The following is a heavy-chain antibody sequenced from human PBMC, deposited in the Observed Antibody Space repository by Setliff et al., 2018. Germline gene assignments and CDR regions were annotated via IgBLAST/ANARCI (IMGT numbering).Heavy chain of an antibody. CDR3: SRDLQGSRDYVVDY. J-gene: IGHJ4*02. D-gene: IGHD4-17*01. CDR1: GFTFRSYW. CDR2: IKKDGSIK. V-gene: IGHV3-7*01. Sequence: PGGSLRLSCAASGFTFRSYWMSWVRQAPGKGLEWVANIKKDGSIKYYLDSVRGRFTISRDNAENSLTLQMNSLRVEDTAVYYCSRDLQGSRDYVVDYWGQGTLVTVSS.